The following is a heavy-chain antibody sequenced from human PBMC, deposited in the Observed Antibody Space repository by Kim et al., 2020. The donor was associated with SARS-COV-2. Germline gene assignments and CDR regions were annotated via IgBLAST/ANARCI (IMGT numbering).Heavy chain of an antibody. Sequence: NPSLKSRVTISVDTSKNQFSLKLSSVTAADTAGYYCARDYYDGGMGWFDPWGQGTLVTVSS. J-gene: IGHJ5*02. V-gene: IGHV4-39*07. CDR3: ARDYYDGGMGWFDP. D-gene: IGHD3-22*01.